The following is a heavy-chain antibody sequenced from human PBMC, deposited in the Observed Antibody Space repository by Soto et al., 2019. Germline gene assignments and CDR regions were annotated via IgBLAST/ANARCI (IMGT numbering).Heavy chain of an antibody. J-gene: IGHJ4*02. CDR3: ASSERYFDY. CDR1: GGSISSSSYY. D-gene: IGHD1-26*01. V-gene: IGHV4-31*03. CDR2: IYYSGST. Sequence: SETLSLTCTVSGGSISSSSYYWGWIRQHPGKGLEWIGYIYYSGSTYYNPSLKSRVTISVDTSKNQFSLKLSSVTAADTAVYYCASSERYFDYWGQGTLVTVSS.